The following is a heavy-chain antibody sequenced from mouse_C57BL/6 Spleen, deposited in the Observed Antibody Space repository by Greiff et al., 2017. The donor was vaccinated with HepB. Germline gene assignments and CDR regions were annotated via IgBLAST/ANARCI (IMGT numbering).Heavy chain of an antibody. Sequence: EVQLQHSGPELVKPGASVKISCKASGYTLTDYYMNWVKQSHGKRLEWIGDINPNNGGTSYNQKFKGKATLTVDKSSSTAYMELRSLTSEDSAVYYCAKGDYGSSDLAWFAYWGQGTLVTVSA. CDR3: AKGDYGSSDLAWFAY. CDR1: GYTLTDYY. D-gene: IGHD1-1*01. CDR2: INPNNGGT. J-gene: IGHJ3*01. V-gene: IGHV1-26*01.